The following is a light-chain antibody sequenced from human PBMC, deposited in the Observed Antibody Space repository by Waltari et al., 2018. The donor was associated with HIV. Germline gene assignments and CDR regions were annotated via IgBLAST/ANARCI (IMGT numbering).Light chain of an antibody. CDR2: EVN. CDR1: HSDIGDSKD. CDR3: SSYAGNNNWV. Sequence: QAALTQPPSASGSPGPAGTNSCPGTHSDIGDSKDVSWYQQHPGTAPKVIIFEVNKRPSGVPDRFSGSKSGNTASLTVSRLQGEDEADYFCSSYAGNNNWVFGGGTKVTVL. V-gene: IGLV2-8*01. J-gene: IGLJ3*02.